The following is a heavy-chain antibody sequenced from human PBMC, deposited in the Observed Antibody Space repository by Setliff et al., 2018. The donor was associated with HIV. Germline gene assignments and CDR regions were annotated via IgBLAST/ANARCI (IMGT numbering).Heavy chain of an antibody. J-gene: IGHJ3*01. CDR3: ARPRVFDSFDV. V-gene: IGHV1-2*05. Sequence: GASVKVSCKATEYMILAYKMNWVRQAPGQGLEWIGRISPNNGVAEYAPKFQGRVIMTLNTSISTAYLEIPRLTSDDAVVYYCARPRVFDSFDVWGQGTMVTVSS. CDR1: EYMILAYK. CDR2: ISPNNGVA.